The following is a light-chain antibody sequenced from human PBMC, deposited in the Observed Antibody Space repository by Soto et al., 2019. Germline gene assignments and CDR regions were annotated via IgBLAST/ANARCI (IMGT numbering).Light chain of an antibody. CDR2: EVS. V-gene: IGLV2-14*01. J-gene: IGLJ2*01. Sequence: QSALTQPASVSGSPGQSITISCSGTSSDVGAYNYVSWYQQHPGKAPQLIIYEVSYRPSGVSSRFSGSKSATTASLTISGLQAEDEADYYCSSYATSSTLLFGGGTQLTVL. CDR3: SSYATSSTLL. CDR1: SSDVGAYNY.